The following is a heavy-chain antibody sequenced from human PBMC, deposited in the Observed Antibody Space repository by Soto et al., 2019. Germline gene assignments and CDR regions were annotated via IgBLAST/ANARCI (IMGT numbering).Heavy chain of an antibody. CDR2: IIPIFGTV. J-gene: IGHJ4*02. V-gene: IGHV1-69*01. CDR1: GGTFSSYA. D-gene: IGHD1-26*01. Sequence: QVQLVQSGAEVKKPGSSVKVSCKASGGTFSSYAISWVRQAPGQGLEWMGGIIPIFGTVNYAQKFQGRVTITADESTSTAYMELSSLRSDDTAVYYCARGGELLRAWYFDYWGQGTLVTVSS. CDR3: ARGGELLRAWYFDY.